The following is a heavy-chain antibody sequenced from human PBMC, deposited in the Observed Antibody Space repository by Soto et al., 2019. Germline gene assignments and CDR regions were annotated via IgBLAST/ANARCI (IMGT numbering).Heavy chain of an antibody. D-gene: IGHD5-12*01. J-gene: IGHJ4*02. CDR3: TTISGYDTSWDH. V-gene: IGHV3-15*01. CDR2: IKRKSDGETI. CDR1: GFTFSTAW. Sequence: VQLVESGGGLVKPGESLRVSCAASGFTFSTAWMTWVRQTPGKGLEWVGRIKRKSDGETIDYAAPVTGRFTISRXASKNTLYLQMNRLKTEDTAVYYCTTISGYDTSWDHWGQGTLVTVSS.